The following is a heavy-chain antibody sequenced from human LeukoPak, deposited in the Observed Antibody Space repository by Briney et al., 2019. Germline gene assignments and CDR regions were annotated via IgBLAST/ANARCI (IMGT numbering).Heavy chain of an antibody. CDR1: GFTVSSNF. CDR2: IYSGGST. Sequence: GGSLRLSCAASGFTVSSNFMSWVRQAPGKGLEWVSVIYSGGSTYYADSVKGRFTTSRHNSKNTLYLQMNSLRAEDTAVYYCARDRIVTGTTDNYYYYGMDVWGQGTTVTVSS. CDR3: ARDRIVTGTTDNYYYYGMDV. J-gene: IGHJ6*02. D-gene: IGHD1-7*01. V-gene: IGHV3-53*04.